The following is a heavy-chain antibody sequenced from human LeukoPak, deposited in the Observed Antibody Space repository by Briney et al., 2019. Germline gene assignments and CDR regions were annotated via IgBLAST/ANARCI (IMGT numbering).Heavy chain of an antibody. Sequence: PSETLSLTCAVYGGSFSGYYWSWIRQPPGKGLEWIGEINHSGSTNYNPSLKSRVTISVDTSKNQFSLKLSSVTAADTAVYYCARGQTTYYYDSSGYYPRSYYYGMDVWGQGTTVTVSS. D-gene: IGHD3-22*01. CDR3: ARGQTTYYYDSSGYYPRSYYYGMDV. V-gene: IGHV4-34*01. CDR2: INHSGST. J-gene: IGHJ6*02. CDR1: GGSFSGYY.